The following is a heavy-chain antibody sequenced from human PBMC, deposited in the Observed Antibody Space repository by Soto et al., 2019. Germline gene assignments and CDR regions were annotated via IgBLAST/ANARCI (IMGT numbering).Heavy chain of an antibody. CDR2: IYYSGST. CDR3: ARDKGITIFGIGWFDP. Sequence: SETLSLTCTVSGGSINSGDYYWSWIRQPPGKGLEWIGYIYYSGSTYYNPSLKSRVTISVDTSKNQFSLKLSSVTAADTAVYYCARDKGITIFGIGWFDPWGQGTLVTVSS. CDR1: GGSINSGDYY. V-gene: IGHV4-30-4*01. J-gene: IGHJ5*02. D-gene: IGHD3-3*01.